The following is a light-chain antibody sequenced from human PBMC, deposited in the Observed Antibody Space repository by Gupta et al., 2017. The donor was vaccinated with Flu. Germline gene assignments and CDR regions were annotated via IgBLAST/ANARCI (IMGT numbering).Light chain of an antibody. CDR1: RSNIGTNT. J-gene: IGLJ3*02. V-gene: IGLV1-44*01. CDR3: ATWDVSLKVWV. Sequence: SVVTQPPSASGTPGQRVIISCSGNRSNIGTNTVNWYQHFPRTAPKLLIYRDTRRPSEVPDRFSGSKSGTSASLVISGLQSEDEADYFCATWDVSLKVWVFGGGTKLTVL. CDR2: RDT.